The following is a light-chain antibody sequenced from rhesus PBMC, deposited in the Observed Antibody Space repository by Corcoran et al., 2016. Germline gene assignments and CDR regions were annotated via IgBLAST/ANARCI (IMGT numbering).Light chain of an antibody. CDR3: SSYAASNTFYI. V-gene: IGLV2-23*01. J-gene: IGLJ1*01. CDR1: SSDIGGYNY. CDR2: DVS. Sequence: QAALTQPPSVSGSAVQSVIISSTGTSSDIGGYNYVSWYQQHPGKAPKLMIYDVSKRPSGVSDRFSGSKSRNTASLTVSGLQAADEADYYCSSYAASNTFYIFGAGTRLTVL.